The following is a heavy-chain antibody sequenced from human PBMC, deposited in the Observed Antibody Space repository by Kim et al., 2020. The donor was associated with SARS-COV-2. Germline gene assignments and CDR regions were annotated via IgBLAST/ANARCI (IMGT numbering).Heavy chain of an antibody. J-gene: IGHJ6*02. CDR3: ARGGSSGYWGAYGMDV. CDR1: GFTFDDYG. V-gene: IGHV3-20*04. CDR2: INWNGGST. Sequence: GGSLRLSCAASGFTFDDYGMSWVRQAPGKGLEWVSGINWNGGSTGYADSVKGRFTISRDNAKNSLYLQMNSLRAEDTALYYCARGGSSGYWGAYGMDVWGQGTTVTVSS. D-gene: IGHD3-22*01.